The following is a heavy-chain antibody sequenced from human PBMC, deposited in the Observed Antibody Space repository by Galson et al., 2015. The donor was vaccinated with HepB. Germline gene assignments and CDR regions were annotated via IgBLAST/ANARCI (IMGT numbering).Heavy chain of an antibody. CDR1: RFNFNNAW. CDR2: IKSKTDGATT. D-gene: IGHD2-2*01. V-gene: IGHV3-15*07. J-gene: IGHJ4*02. Sequence: SLRLSCAASRFNFNNAWMNWVRQAPGKGLEWVGRIKSKTDGATTDHAAPVKGRFTISRDDSQNTLYLQMNSLKTEDTAVDYCTSDIVVVPAASRLTGTTSVLGRFDYWGQGTLVTVSS. CDR3: TSDIVVVPAASRLTGTTSVLGRFDY.